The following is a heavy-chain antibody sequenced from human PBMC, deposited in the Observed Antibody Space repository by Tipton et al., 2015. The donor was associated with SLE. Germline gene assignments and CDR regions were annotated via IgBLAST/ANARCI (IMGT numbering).Heavy chain of an antibody. V-gene: IGHV4-59*13. D-gene: IGHD2-15*01. J-gene: IGHJ5*01. Sequence: TLSLTCTVSGGSISSYYWSWIRQPPGKGLEWIGFIYYSGSTNYNPSLKTRVIMSVETSRNQFSLKLTSVSAADSAVYYCARSAGYCSGGTCYGSYGFDSWGQGTLVTVSS. CDR2: IYYSGST. CDR1: GGSISSYY. CDR3: ARSAGYCSGGTCYGSYGFDS.